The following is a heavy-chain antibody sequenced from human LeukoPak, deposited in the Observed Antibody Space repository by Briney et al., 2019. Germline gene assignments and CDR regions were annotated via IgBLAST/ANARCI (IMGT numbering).Heavy chain of an antibody. J-gene: IGHJ6*02. D-gene: IGHD3-16*01. CDR2: IYYSGST. Sequence: PSETLSLTCTVSGGSISSGDYYWSWIRQPPGTGLEWIGYIYYSGSTYYNPSLKSRVTISVDTSKNQFSLKLSSVTAADTAVYYCARDSRLRFPYYYYGMDVWGQGTTVTVSS. CDR3: ARDSRLRFPYYYYGMDV. CDR1: GGSISSGDYY. V-gene: IGHV4-30-4*01.